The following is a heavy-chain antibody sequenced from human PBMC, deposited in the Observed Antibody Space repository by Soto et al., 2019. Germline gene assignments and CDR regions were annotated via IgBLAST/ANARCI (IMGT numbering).Heavy chain of an antibody. J-gene: IGHJ6*02. CDR3: ASSSESGFLYYYGMDV. D-gene: IGHD6-6*01. V-gene: IGHV3-33*01. CDR2: IWYDGSNK. CDR1: GFTFSSYG. Sequence: GGSLRLSCAASGFTFSSYGMHWVRQAPGKGLEWAAVIWYDGSNKYYADSVKGRFTISRDNSKNTLYLQMNSLRAEDTAVYYCASSSESGFLYYYGMDVWGQGTTVTVSS.